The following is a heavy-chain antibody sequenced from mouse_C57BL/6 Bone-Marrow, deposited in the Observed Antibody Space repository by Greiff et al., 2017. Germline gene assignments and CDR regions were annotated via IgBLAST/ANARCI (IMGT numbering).Heavy chain of an antibody. V-gene: IGHV1-69*01. CDR3: AMNGYTWFAT. J-gene: IGHJ3*01. Sequence: QVQLKQPGAELVMPGASVKLSCKASGYTFTSYWMHWVKQRPGQGLEWIGEIDPSDSYTNYNQKFKGKSTLTVDKSSSTAYMQPSSRTSEDSAVFYGAMNGYTWFATGAKGLWSLSLQ. CDR1: GYTFTSYW. CDR2: IDPSDSYT. D-gene: IGHD2-2*01.